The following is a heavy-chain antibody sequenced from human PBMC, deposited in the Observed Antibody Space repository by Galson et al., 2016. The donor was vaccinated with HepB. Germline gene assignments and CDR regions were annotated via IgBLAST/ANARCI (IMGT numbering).Heavy chain of an antibody. J-gene: IGHJ3*01. D-gene: IGHD2-2*01. CDR1: GFAFASYG. Sequence: SVKVSCKASGFAFASYGFSWVRQAPGQALEWMGWISAYSGRSDYPQNLQGRVTVSTDTFTRTVYMELRSLRPDDTAVYYCVRDLGTMTSAHAFNVWGQGTMITVSS. CDR3: VRDLGTMTSAHAFNV. V-gene: IGHV1-18*01. CDR2: ISAYSGRS.